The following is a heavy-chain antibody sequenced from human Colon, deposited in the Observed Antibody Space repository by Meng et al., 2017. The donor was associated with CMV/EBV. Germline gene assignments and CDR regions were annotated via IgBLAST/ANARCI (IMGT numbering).Heavy chain of an antibody. CDR3: ARSSGYLSDY. CDR1: GFPFSSYG. Sequence: GGSLRLSCVASGFPFSSYGIHWVRQAPGKGLEWVSLIWRDGNDKYYVDSVKGRFTTSRDISKNTVQLQMNSLRSEDSAIYYCARSSGYLSDYWGQGTRVTVSS. CDR2: IWRDGNDK. V-gene: IGHV3-30*02. D-gene: IGHD3-22*01. J-gene: IGHJ4*02.